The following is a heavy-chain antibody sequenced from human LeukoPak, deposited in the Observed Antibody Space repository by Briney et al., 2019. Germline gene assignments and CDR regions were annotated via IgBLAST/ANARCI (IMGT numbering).Heavy chain of an antibody. V-gene: IGHV4-39*01. D-gene: IGHD3-22*01. J-gene: IGHJ5*02. CDR2: IYYSGST. Sequence: PSETLSLTCTVSGGSISSSSYYWGWIRQPPGKGLEWIGSIYYSGSTYYNPSLKSRVTIPVDTSKNQFSLKLSSVTAADTAVYYCARHYYDSSGYTTWGQGTLVTVSS. CDR3: ARHYYDSSGYTT. CDR1: GGSISSSSYY.